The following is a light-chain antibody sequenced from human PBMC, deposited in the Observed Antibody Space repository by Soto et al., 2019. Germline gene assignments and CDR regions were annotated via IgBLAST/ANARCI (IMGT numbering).Light chain of an antibody. CDR2: GAS. CDR1: QSVSSNH. J-gene: IGKJ1*01. CDR3: QQYGSSPPWT. V-gene: IGKV3-20*01. Sequence: EIVLTQSPGTLSLSPGERATLYCRASQSVSSNHLAWYQQKPGQAPRLLIYGASSRATGIPDRFSGSGSGTDFTLTISKLEPEDFAVYYCQQYGSSPPWTFGQGTKVDIK.